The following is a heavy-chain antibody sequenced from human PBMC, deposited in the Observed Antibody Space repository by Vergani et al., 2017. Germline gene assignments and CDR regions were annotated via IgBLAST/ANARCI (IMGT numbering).Heavy chain of an antibody. Sequence: QVQLVQSGAEVKKPGASVKVSCKASGYTFTSYGISWVRQAPGQGLEWMGWISAYNGNTNYAQKLQGRGTMTTDTSTSTADMELRSLRSDDTAVYYCAGCPGYSGYDCFDYWGQGTLVSVSS. CDR1: GYTFTSYG. CDR3: AGCPGYSGYDCFDY. V-gene: IGHV1-18*01. CDR2: ISAYNGNT. D-gene: IGHD5-12*01. J-gene: IGHJ4*02.